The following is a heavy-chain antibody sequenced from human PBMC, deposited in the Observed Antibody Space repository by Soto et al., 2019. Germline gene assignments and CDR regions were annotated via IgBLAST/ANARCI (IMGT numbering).Heavy chain of an antibody. V-gene: IGHV3-30*18. CDR2: ISYDGSNK. Sequence: QVQLVESGGGVVQPGRSLRLSCAASGFTFSSYGMHWVRQAPGKGLEWVAVISYDGSNKYYADSVKGRFTISRDNSKNTLYLQMDSRRAEDTAVYYCAKDLNVVVVAATYYYYYGMDVWGQGTTVTVSS. CDR3: AKDLNVVVVAATYYYYYGMDV. J-gene: IGHJ6*02. CDR1: GFTFSSYG. D-gene: IGHD2-15*01.